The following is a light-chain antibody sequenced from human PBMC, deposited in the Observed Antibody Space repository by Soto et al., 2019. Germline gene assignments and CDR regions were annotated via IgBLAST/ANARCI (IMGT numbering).Light chain of an antibody. CDR3: QAYDNSLGVSVL. CDR2: DTF. J-gene: IGLJ3*02. CDR1: XXNIGAGYD. Sequence: QSVLTQPPSVSGAPGQTVSIPCXXXXXNIGAGYDVHWYQQLPGTVPKLVIYDTFNRPSGVPDRFSGSKSGTSASLAITGLQAEDEADYYCQAYDNSLGVSVLFGGGTKLTVL. V-gene: IGLV1-40*01.